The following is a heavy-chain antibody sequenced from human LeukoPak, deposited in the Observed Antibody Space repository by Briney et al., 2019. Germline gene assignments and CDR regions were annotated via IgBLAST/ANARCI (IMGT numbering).Heavy chain of an antibody. CDR1: GGSFSGYY. V-gene: IGHV4-34*01. CDR2: INHSGST. Sequence: SETQSLTCAVYGGSFSGYYWSWIRQPPGKGLEWIGEINHSGSTNYNPSLKSRVTISVDTSKNQFSLKLSSVTAADTAVYYCALSGQQPVLYWGQGTLVTVSS. D-gene: IGHD6-13*01. CDR3: ALSGQQPVLY. J-gene: IGHJ4*02.